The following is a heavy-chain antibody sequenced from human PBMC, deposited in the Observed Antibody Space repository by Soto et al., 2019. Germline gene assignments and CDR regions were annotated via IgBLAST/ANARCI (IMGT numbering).Heavy chain of an antibody. CDR2: IYWDDDK. J-gene: IGHJ4*02. CDR3: AHSNARKYYDFWSGSEPDNFDY. V-gene: IGHV2-5*02. Sequence: QITLKESGPTLVKPTQTLTLTCTFSGFSLSTSGVGVGWIRQPPGKALEWLALIYWDDDKRYSPSLKSRLTITKDTSKNQVVLTMTNMDPVDTATYYCAHSNARKYYDFWSGSEPDNFDYWGQGTLVTVSS. CDR1: GFSLSTSGVG. D-gene: IGHD3-3*01.